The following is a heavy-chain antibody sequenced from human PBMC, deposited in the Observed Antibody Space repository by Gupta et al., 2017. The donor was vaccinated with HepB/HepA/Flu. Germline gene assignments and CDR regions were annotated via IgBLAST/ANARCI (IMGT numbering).Heavy chain of an antibody. CDR2: ISSSGVAT. V-gene: IGHV3-23*01. J-gene: IGHJ3*02. CDR3: VNNNTGWAFDI. Sequence: EVQLLESGGGLVQPGGSLRLSCAASKLSFNKDAMSWVRLPPGKGLECVSSISSSGVATSYAASVNGRFTISRDNFQNRLYLQMNSLTADDTAIYYCVNNNTGWAFDIWGQGTMVSVSS. D-gene: IGHD3-9*01. CDR1: KLSFNKDA.